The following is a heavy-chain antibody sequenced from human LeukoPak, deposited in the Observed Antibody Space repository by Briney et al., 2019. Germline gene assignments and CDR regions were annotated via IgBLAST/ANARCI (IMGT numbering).Heavy chain of an antibody. CDR3: AKDPGPTGAGWFDP. D-gene: IGHD1-14*01. Sequence: GGSLRLSCAASGFTFDDYAMHWVRQAPGKGLEWVSLISGGGGTTYYAGSVKGRFTISRDNSKNSLYLQMNSLRTEDTALYYCAKDPGPTGAGWFDPWGQGTLVTVSS. CDR1: GFTFDDYA. V-gene: IGHV3-43*02. J-gene: IGHJ5*02. CDR2: ISGGGGTT.